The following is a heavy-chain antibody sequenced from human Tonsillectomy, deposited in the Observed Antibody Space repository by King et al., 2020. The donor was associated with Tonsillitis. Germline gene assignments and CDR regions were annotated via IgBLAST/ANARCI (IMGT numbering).Heavy chain of an antibody. CDR2: ISSSSSYI. CDR1: GFNFSGYS. Sequence: VQLVESGGGLVKPGGSLRISCVASGFNFSGYSMNWVRQAPGKGLEWISSISSSSSYIYYADSVKGRFTITRDNAKNSVYLQMNSLRAEDTAVYYCARGWATAWGFDYWGQGTLVTVSS. D-gene: IGHD7-27*01. V-gene: IGHV3-21*01. J-gene: IGHJ4*02. CDR3: ARGWATAWGFDY.